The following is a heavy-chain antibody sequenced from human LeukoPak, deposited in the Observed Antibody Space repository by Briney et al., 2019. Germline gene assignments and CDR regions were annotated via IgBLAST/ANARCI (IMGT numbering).Heavy chain of an antibody. Sequence: ASVKVSCNASGGTFSSYAITWVRQAPGQGLEWMGGIIPIFGTANYAQKFQGRVTITADESTSTAYMEVSSLRSEDTAVYYCARAYSGYDFFDYWGQGILVTVSS. CDR1: GGTFSSYA. V-gene: IGHV1-69*01. J-gene: IGHJ4*02. CDR2: IIPIFGTA. CDR3: ARAYSGYDFFDY. D-gene: IGHD5-12*01.